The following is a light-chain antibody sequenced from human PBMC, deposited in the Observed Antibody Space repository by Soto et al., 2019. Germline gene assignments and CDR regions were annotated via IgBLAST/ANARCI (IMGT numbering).Light chain of an antibody. CDR1: NSNIGSFA. V-gene: IGLV1-44*01. J-gene: IGLJ3*02. CDR2: STN. Sequence: QSVLSQPPSASGSPGQRVTISCSGSNSNIGSFAVSWFQQLPGTAPKVLIFSTNQRPSGVPDRFSGSKSGTSASLAISGLQSEDEADYYCAAWDDRLKNGVFGGGTKVTV. CDR3: AAWDDRLKNGV.